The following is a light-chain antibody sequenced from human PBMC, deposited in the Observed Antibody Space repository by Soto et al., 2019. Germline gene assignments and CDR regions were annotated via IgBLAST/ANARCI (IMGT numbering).Light chain of an antibody. J-gene: IGKJ4*01. CDR1: QSVSSQ. V-gene: IGKV3-11*01. CDR3: QQRSNWPLT. CDR2: DAS. Sequence: EVVLTQSPATLSLSPGERATLSCRASQSVSSQLAWYQQKPGQAPRLLIDDASNRATGIPARFSGSWSGTDFTLTISSLEPDDLAVYCCQQRSNWPLTFGGGTKVEIK.